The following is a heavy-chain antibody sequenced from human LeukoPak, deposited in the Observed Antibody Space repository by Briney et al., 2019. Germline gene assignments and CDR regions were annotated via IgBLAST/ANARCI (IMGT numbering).Heavy chain of an antibody. Sequence: PGGSLRLSCAASGFTFSSFGMHWVRQAPGEGLEWVAYIGYTGTDTYYADSVKGRFTTSRDNSKNTVHLQVNSLRAADTALYSCARDLTERKYYIAYWGQGTLVTVSS. CDR2: IGYTGTDT. CDR1: GFTFSSFG. V-gene: IGHV3-30*02. J-gene: IGHJ4*02. CDR3: ARDLTERKYYIAY. D-gene: IGHD2-8*02.